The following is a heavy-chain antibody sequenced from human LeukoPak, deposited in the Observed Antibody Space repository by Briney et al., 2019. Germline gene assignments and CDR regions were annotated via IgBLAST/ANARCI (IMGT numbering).Heavy chain of an antibody. J-gene: IGHJ4*02. V-gene: IGHV3-7*01. CDR3: ARKNGLDY. CDR2: IKQDGSEK. Sequence: PGGSLRLSCAASGFPFSSYEMNWVRQAPGKGLEWVANIKQDGSEKYYVDSVKGRFTISRDNAKNSLYLQMNSLRAEDTAVYYCARKNGLDYWGQGTLVTVSS. CDR1: GFPFSSYE.